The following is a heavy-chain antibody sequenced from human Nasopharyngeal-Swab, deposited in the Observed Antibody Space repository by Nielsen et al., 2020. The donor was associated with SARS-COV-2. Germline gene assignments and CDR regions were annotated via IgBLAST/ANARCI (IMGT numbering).Heavy chain of an antibody. CDR2: TSWNSGYI. CDR3: ARDIGLGMGPEYYFDY. CDR1: GFTFDDYG. V-gene: IGHV3-9*01. Sequence: SLKISCAASGFTFDDYGMHWVRQPPGKGLEWLSGTSWNSGYIAYADSVKGRFTISRDNAKNSLYLQMNSLRAEDRALYYCARDIGLGMGPEYYFDYWGQGTLVTVSS. D-gene: IGHD7-27*01. J-gene: IGHJ4*02.